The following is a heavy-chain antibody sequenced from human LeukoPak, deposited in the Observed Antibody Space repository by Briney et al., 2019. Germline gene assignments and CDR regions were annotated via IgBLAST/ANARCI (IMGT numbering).Heavy chain of an antibody. CDR3: ATYLRDTAAGYYYFNY. D-gene: IGHD5-18*01. Sequence: GGSLRLSCAASGFTFSTFYMGWVHQAPGKGLEWVANIRQDGNEQHYVDSVKGRFAISRDNAKSSVYLQMNSLSAEDTAIYYCATYLRDTAAGYYYFNYWGQGTLVTVSS. CDR2: IRQDGNEQ. CDR1: GFTFSTFY. J-gene: IGHJ4*02. V-gene: IGHV3-7*01.